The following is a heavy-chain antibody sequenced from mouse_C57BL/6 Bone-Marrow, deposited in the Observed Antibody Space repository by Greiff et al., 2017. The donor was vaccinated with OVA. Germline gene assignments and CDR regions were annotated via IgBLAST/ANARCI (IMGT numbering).Heavy chain of an antibody. V-gene: IGHV1-64*01. CDR2: IHPNRGST. CDR3: AISTEYDRGSYGY. Sequence: QVQLQQSGAELVKPGASVKLSCKASGYTFTSYWMNWVKQRPGQGLEWIGRIHPNRGSTNYNEKFKSKATLTVDKSSSTAYMQLSSLTSEDSAVYDYAISTEYDRGSYGYWGQGTTLTVSS. D-gene: IGHD1-1*02. J-gene: IGHJ2*01. CDR1: GYTFTSYW.